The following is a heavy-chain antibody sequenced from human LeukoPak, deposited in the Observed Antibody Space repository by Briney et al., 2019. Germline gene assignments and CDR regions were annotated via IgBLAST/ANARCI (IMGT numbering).Heavy chain of an antibody. D-gene: IGHD2-15*01. V-gene: IGHV3-48*03. CDR2: IGVSGSTM. CDR3: AGRPSGRSYLS. CDR1: GFTFSSYE. Sequence: GGSLRLSCAASGFTFSSYEMNWVRQAPGKGLEWVSYIGVSGSTMYYADPVKGRFPISRDNAKNSLYLQMNSLRAEDTAVYSCAGRPSGRSYLSWGQGTLVTVSS. J-gene: IGHJ5*02.